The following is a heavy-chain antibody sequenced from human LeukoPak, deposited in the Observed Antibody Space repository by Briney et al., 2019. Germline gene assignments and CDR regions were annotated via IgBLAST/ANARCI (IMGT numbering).Heavy chain of an antibody. J-gene: IGHJ3*02. CDR2: IKQDGSEQ. V-gene: IGHV3-7*01. D-gene: IGHD3-3*01. CDR1: GFTFSSYG. Sequence: GRPLRLSCAALGFTFSSYGTSWVRQAPGKGLEWVANIKQDGSEQYYVDSVKGRFTISRDNAKNSLYLQMNSLRAEDTAVYYCARIYDEDAFDIWGQGTMVTVSS. CDR3: ARIYDEDAFDI.